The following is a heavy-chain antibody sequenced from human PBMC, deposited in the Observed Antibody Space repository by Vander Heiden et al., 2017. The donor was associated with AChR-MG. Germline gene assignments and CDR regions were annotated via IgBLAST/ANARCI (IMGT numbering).Heavy chain of an antibody. CDR2: ISYNGSNK. CDR1: GFTFSSYA. CDR3: ARSLSRSAAFDI. J-gene: IGHJ3*02. V-gene: IGHV3-30-3*01. D-gene: IGHD3-3*01. Sequence: QVQLVESGGGVVQPGRSLSLSCAASGFTFSSYAMRWVRRAPGKGLEWVAVISYNGSNKDYADAVKGRFTISRDNSKNTLYLQMNSLGAEDTAVYYCARSLSRSAAFDIWGQGTMVTVSS.